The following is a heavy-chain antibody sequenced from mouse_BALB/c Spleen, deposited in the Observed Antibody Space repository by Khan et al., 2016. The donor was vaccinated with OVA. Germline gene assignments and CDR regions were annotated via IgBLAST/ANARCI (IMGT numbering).Heavy chain of an antibody. CDR1: GYSITSDYA. Sequence: VQLKESGPGLVKPSQSLSLTCTVAGYSITSDYAWNWIRQFPGNKLEWMGYISYSGSTGYNPSLKSRISITRATSKNQFFLQLNSVTTEDTATYYGESERGRYDAMDYWGQGTSVTVSS. CDR2: ISYSGST. J-gene: IGHJ4*01. V-gene: IGHV3-2*02. D-gene: IGHD4-1*01. CDR3: ESERGRYDAMDY.